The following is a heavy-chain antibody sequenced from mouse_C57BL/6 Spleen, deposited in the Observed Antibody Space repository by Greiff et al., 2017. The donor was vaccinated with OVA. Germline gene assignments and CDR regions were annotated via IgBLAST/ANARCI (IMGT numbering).Heavy chain of an antibody. Sequence: QVQLQQPGAELVKPGASVKMSCKASGYTFTSYWITWVKQRPGQGLEWIGDIYPGSGSTNYNEKFKSKATLTVDTSSSTAYMQLSSLTSEDSAVYYCARSTIVTLVPFDYWGQGTTLTVSS. CDR1: GYTFTSYW. V-gene: IGHV1-55*01. J-gene: IGHJ2*01. CDR3: ARSTIVTLVPFDY. CDR2: IYPGSGST. D-gene: IGHD2-5*01.